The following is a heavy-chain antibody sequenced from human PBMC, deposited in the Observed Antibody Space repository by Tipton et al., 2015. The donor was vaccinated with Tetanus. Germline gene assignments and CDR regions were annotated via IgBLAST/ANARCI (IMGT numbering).Heavy chain of an antibody. V-gene: IGHV4-30-2*01. D-gene: IGHD6-6*01. J-gene: IGHJ5*02. Sequence: TLSLTCTVSGGSINSGGHFWTWIRQRTGKGLEWLGYIYQTDSTYYNPSVTSRLTLSLQRSKNQVSLKLISVTAADTAVYYCARDQGGGRVVRLNWFDPWGQGTLVTVSS. CDR1: GGSINSGGHF. CDR3: ARDQGGGRVVRLNWFDP. CDR2: IYQTDST.